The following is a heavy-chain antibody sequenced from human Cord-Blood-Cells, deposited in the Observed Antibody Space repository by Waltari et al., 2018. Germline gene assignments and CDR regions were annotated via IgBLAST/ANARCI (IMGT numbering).Heavy chain of an antibody. J-gene: IGHJ4*02. Sequence: QLQLQESGPGLVKPSETLSLTCTVSGGSISSSSYYWGWIRQPPGKGLEWIGSIYYNGSTYYNPSLKRRVPISVDTSKNQFSLKLSSVTAADTAVYYGARRRQLVGLFDYWGQGTLVTVSS. CDR3: ARRRQLVGLFDY. CDR2: IYYNGST. CDR1: GGSISSSSYY. D-gene: IGHD6-6*01. V-gene: IGHV4-39*01.